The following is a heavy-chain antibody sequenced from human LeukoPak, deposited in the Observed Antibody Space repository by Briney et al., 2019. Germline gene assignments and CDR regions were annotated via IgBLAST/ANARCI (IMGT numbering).Heavy chain of an antibody. D-gene: IGHD2-15*01. CDR1: GYSISSGYY. CDR2: IYHSGST. CDR3: ARAVVVDLIDP. V-gene: IGHV4-38-2*01. J-gene: IGHJ5*02. Sequence: SETLSLTCAVSGYSISSGYYWGWIRQPPGKGLEWIGNIYHSGSTYYNPSLKSRVTISVDTSKNQFSLKLSSVTAADTAVYYCARAVVVDLIDPWGQGTLVTVSS.